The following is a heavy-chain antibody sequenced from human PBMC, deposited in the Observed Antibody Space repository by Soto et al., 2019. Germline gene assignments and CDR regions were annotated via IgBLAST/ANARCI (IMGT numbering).Heavy chain of an antibody. CDR2: IIPLLDVT. Sequence: QVQLVQSGAEVKKPGSSVKVSCKASGGTFSTYTINWVRQAPGQGLEWMGRIIPLLDVTNNAQRFQGRVTITADKSTSTLYMELTSLTSQDTAVYYCARDSGTVGYDDSWGQGTLVTVS. V-gene: IGHV1-69*08. CDR3: ARDSGTVGYDDS. CDR1: GGTFSTYT. J-gene: IGHJ4*02. D-gene: IGHD3-10*01.